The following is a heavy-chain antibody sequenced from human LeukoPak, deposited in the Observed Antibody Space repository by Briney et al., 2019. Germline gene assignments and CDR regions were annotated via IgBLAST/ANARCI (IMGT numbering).Heavy chain of an antibody. Sequence: GGSLRLSCSASGFTFSNYKTNWVRQAPGKGLEWVSSISSSSSYMYYADSMKGRFTVSRDNAKNSLFLQMNSLRAEDTAVYYCARERLVVVGDAYYYYGMDVWGQGTTVTVSS. CDR1: GFTFSNYK. V-gene: IGHV3-21*01. CDR2: ISSSSSYM. J-gene: IGHJ6*02. D-gene: IGHD2-2*01. CDR3: ARERLVVVGDAYYYYGMDV.